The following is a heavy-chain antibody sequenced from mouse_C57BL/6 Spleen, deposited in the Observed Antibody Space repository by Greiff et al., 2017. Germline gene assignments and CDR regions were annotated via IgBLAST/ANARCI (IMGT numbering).Heavy chain of an antibody. CDR2: IRNKANGYTT. CDR3: ARYDWAWFAY. V-gene: IGHV7-3*01. CDR1: GFTFTDYY. D-gene: IGHD4-1*01. J-gene: IGHJ3*01. Sequence: EVKRVESGGGLVQPGGSLSLSCAASGFTFTDYYMSWVRQPPGKALEWLGFIRNKANGYTTEYSASVKGWFTISRDNSQSILYLQMNALRAEDSATYYCARYDWAWFAYWGQGTLVTVSA.